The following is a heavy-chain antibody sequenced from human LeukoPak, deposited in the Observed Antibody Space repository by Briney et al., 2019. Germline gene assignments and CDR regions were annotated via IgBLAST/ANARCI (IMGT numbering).Heavy chain of an antibody. V-gene: IGHV3-33*06. J-gene: IGHJ4*02. CDR2: IWYDGSIK. D-gene: IGHD3-16*01. CDR3: ANVPGGVALGVAVDY. Sequence: GGSLRLSCAASGLTFSRYGMHWVRQAPGKGLEWVAVIWYDGSIKYYADSMKGRFTISKDNSKNTLYLQMNSLRAEDTATYYCANVPGGVALGVAVDYWGQGTLVTVSS. CDR1: GLTFSRYG.